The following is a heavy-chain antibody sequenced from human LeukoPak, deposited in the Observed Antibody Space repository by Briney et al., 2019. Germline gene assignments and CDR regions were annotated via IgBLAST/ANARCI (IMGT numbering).Heavy chain of an antibody. V-gene: IGHV4-59*12. CDR2: IYYSGST. CDR3: ARDGITMVRGVNL. Sequence: SETLSLTCTVSGGSISSYYWSWIRQPPGKGLEWIGYIYYSGSTNYNPSLKSRVTISVDTSKNQFSLKLSSVTAADTAVYYCARDGITMVRGVNLWGQGTLVTVSS. D-gene: IGHD3-10*01. J-gene: IGHJ4*02. CDR1: GGSISSYY.